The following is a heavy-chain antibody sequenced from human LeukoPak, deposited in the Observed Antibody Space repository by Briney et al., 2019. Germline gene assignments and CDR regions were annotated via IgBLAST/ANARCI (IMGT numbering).Heavy chain of an antibody. D-gene: IGHD3-22*01. CDR2: IYFGVST. CDR3: ARDRTYYDSTGYYYDF. CDR1: GGSITSTSYF. Sequence: PSETLSLTCTVSGGSITSTSYFWGWIRQPPGKGLEWIGSIYFGVSTYYNPSLKSRVTISIDTSKNQFSLELSSVTAADTAVYYCARDRTYYDSTGYYYDFWGQGTLVTVSS. J-gene: IGHJ4*02. V-gene: IGHV4-39*07.